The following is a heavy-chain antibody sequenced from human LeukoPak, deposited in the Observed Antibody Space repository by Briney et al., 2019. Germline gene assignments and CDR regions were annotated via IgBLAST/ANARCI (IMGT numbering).Heavy chain of an antibody. D-gene: IGHD2-15*01. V-gene: IGHV3-23*01. Sequence: GGSLRLSCAASGFTFSSYAMSWVRQAPGKGLEWVSAISGSGGSTYYADSVKGRFTISRDNSKNTLYLQMNSLGAEDTAVYYCAKNPVGYCSGGSCYVDYWGQGTLVTVSS. CDR3: AKNPVGYCSGGSCYVDY. J-gene: IGHJ4*02. CDR1: GFTFSSYA. CDR2: ISGSGGST.